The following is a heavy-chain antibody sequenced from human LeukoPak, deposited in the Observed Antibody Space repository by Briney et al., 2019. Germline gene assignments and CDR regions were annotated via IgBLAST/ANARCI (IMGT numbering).Heavy chain of an antibody. CDR3: AKLIRVGASLTGYFDY. V-gene: IGHV3-23*01. CDR1: GFTFSSYA. CDR2: ISGSGGST. Sequence: PGGSLRLSCAASGFTFSSYAMSWVRQAPGKGLEWVSAISGSGGSTYYADSVKGRFTISRDNSKNTLYLQMNSLRAEDTAVYYCAKLIRVGASLTGYFDYWGQGTLVTVSS. J-gene: IGHJ4*02. D-gene: IGHD1-26*01.